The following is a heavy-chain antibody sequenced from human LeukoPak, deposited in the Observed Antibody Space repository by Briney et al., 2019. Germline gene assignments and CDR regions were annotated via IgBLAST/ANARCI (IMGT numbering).Heavy chain of an antibody. CDR1: GGSTSNYF. V-gene: IGHV4-4*07. CDR2: IYSSGST. D-gene: IGHD6-6*01. J-gene: IGHJ4*02. Sequence: SETLSLTCTVSGGSTSNYFWSWIRQPAGKGLEWIGRIYSSGSTDYNPSLKSRVTMSVDTSKNQFSLKLTSVTAADTAVYYCARYSSSSKFDYWGQGTLVTVSS. CDR3: ARYSSSSKFDY.